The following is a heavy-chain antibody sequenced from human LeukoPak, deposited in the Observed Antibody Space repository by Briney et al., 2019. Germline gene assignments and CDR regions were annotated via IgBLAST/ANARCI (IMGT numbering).Heavy chain of an antibody. V-gene: IGHV3-48*03. D-gene: IGHD3-22*01. J-gene: IGHJ4*02. CDR3: ARDGDYYDSSGYYSYYFDY. Sequence: GGSLRLSCAASGFTFSSYEMNWVRQAPGKGLERVSYISSSGSTIYYADSVKGRFTISRDNAKNSLYLQMNSLRAEDTAVYYCARDGDYYDSSGYYSYYFDYWGQGTLVTVSS. CDR2: ISSSGSTI. CDR1: GFTFSSYE.